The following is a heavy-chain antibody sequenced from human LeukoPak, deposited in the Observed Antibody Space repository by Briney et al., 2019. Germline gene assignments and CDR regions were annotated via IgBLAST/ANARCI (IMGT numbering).Heavy chain of an antibody. Sequence: SETLSLTCAVYGGSLSGYYWSWIRQSPGKGLEWIGEINHGGSTNYNPSLKSRVTMSVDTSKNHFSLKLSSVTAADTAVYFCTREGRMSMGIEYWGQGTLVTVSS. CDR2: INHGGST. D-gene: IGHD4/OR15-4a*01. V-gene: IGHV4-34*01. CDR3: TREGRMSMGIEY. CDR1: GGSLSGYY. J-gene: IGHJ4*02.